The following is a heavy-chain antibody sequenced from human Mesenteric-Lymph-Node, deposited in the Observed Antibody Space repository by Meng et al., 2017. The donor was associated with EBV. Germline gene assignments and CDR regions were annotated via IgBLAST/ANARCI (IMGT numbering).Heavy chain of an antibody. V-gene: IGHV7-4-1*02. Sequence: QLLMRQSGMCLINPGAQVKVSCNASGYPFNTSDMNWVRQASEQVLEWMGCINTNTGYPTYVRVFRGRFVFSLDPSVSTAYLQVSSLKAEDTAVYYCARGLPYGDYGVDSWGQGTLVTVSS. CDR2: INTNTGYP. CDR1: GYPFNTSD. CDR3: ARGLPYGDYGVDS. D-gene: IGHD4-17*01. J-gene: IGHJ4*02.